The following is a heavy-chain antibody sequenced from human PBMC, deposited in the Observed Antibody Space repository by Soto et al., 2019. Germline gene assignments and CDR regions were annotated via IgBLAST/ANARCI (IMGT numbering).Heavy chain of an antibody. CDR1: GGAFSGYY. Sequence: SETLSLTCAVYGGAFSGYYWSWIRQPPGKGLEWIGEINHSGRTNYNPSLKSRVTISVATSKNQFSLKLSSVTAADTAVYYCARGSLAAPYYFDYWGQGTLVTVSS. V-gene: IGHV4-34*01. D-gene: IGHD6-6*01. J-gene: IGHJ4*02. CDR2: INHSGRT. CDR3: ARGSLAAPYYFDY.